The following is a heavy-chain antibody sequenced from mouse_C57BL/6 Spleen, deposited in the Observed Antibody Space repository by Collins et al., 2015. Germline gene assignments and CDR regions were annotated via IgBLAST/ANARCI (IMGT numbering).Heavy chain of an antibody. CDR2: INTYSGVP. D-gene: IGHD1-1*01. CDR1: GYTFTTYG. J-gene: IGHJ1*03. V-gene: IGHV9-3*01. CDR3: ARSRHYYGSSYDWYFDV. Sequence: SGPELKKPGGTVKISCKASGYTFTTYGMSWVKQAPGKGLKWMGWINTYSGVPTYADDFKGRFAFSLQTSASTAYLQINNLKNEDTATYFCARSRHYYGSSYDWYFDVWGTGTTVTVSS.